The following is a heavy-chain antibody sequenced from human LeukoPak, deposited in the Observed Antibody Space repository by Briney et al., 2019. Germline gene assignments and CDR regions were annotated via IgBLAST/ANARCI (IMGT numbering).Heavy chain of an antibody. CDR3: ARGGGYASPIGY. V-gene: IGHV4-59*01. CDR2: IYHSGST. J-gene: IGHJ4*02. Sequence: SETLSLTCTLSGGSISTYYWSWIRQPPGRGLEWIGYIYHSGSTNYNPSLKSRVTISVDTSKNQFSLKLSSVTAADTAVYYCARGGGYASPIGYWGKGALVTVSS. CDR1: GGSISTYY. D-gene: IGHD5-12*01.